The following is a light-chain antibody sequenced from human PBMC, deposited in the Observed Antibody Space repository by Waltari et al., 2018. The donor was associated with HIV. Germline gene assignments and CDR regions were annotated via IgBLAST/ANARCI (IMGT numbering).Light chain of an antibody. CDR1: SSNIGSNT. V-gene: IGLV1-44*01. Sequence: QSVLTQPPSASGTPGQRVTISCSGRSSNIGSNTVTWYQQLPGTAPKLLIYSNYHRPSGVPDRFSGSKSGTSASLAISGLQSEDEADYYCATWDDSLNGRVFGGGTKLTVL. CDR3: ATWDDSLNGRV. J-gene: IGLJ3*02. CDR2: SNY.